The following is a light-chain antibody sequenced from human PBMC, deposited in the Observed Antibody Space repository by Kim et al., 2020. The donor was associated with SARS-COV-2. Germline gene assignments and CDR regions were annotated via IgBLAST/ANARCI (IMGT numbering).Light chain of an antibody. CDR2: EVN. CDR1: SSDIGAYKY. J-gene: IGLJ1*01. Sequence: QSVVTQPPSVSGSPGQSVTISCTGTSSDIGAYKYVSWYQQHPGKAPKLMIYEVNRRPSGVPDRFSGSKSGNTASLTVSGLQAEDEADYYCTSYAGSNNLDVFGTGTQLTVL. V-gene: IGLV2-8*01. CDR3: TSYAGSNNLDV.